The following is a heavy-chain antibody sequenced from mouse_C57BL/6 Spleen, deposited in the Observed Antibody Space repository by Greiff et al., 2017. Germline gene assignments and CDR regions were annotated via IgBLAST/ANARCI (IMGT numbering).Heavy chain of an antibody. CDR3: ARQLSLPDYAIDY. CDR2: IDPTNRYT. D-gene: IGHD3-2*02. Sequence: QVQLKQPGAELVKPGASVKLSCKASGYTFTSYWMQWVKQRPGQGLAWIGEIDPTNRYTNYNQQFKGKSTLTVDTSSSTAYRQRSSPTYEDAAFYYGARQLSLPDYAIDYWGQGTSVTVSS. J-gene: IGHJ4*01. V-gene: IGHV1-50*01. CDR1: GYTFTSYW.